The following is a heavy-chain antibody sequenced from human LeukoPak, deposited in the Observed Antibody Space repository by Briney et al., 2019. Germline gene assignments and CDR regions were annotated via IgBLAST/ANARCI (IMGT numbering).Heavy chain of an antibody. CDR2: IKQDGYEK. J-gene: IGHJ4*02. CDR3: VRVKIVGPSTLDY. D-gene: IGHD1-26*01. CDR1: GFTFSNYW. V-gene: IGHV3-7*01. Sequence: TGGSLRLSCAASGFTFSNYWMSWVRQTLEKGLEWVANIKQDGYEKYHVDSVKGRFTISRDNAKNSLYLQMNSLRADDTAVYYCVRVKIVGPSTLDYWGQGTLVTVSS.